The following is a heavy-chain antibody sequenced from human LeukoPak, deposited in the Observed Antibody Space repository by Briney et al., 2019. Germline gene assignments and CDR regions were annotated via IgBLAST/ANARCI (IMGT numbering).Heavy chain of an antibody. CDR3: ARTGYQLLEWFDP. CDR1: GGSFSGYY. V-gene: IGHV4-34*01. Sequence: SETLSLTCAVYGGSFSGYYWSWIRQPPGKGLEWIGEINHSGSTNYNPSLKSRVTISVDTSKNQFSLKLSSVTAADTAVYYCARTGYQLLEWFDPWGQGTLVTVSS. CDR2: INHSGST. D-gene: IGHD2-2*01. J-gene: IGHJ5*02.